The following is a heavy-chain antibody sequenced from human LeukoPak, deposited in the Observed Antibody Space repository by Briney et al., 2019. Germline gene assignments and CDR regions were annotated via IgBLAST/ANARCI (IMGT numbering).Heavy chain of an antibody. J-gene: IGHJ3*02. D-gene: IGHD6-13*01. CDR3: ARDSSSFSDAFDI. CDR2: IYYSGST. Sequence: PSETLSLTCTVSGFSISSYYWSWIRQPPGKGLEWIGYIYYSGSTNYNPSLKSRVTISVDTSKNQFSLKLSSVTAAATAVYYCARDSSSFSDAFDIWGQGTMVTVSS. V-gene: IGHV4-59*01. CDR1: GFSISSYY.